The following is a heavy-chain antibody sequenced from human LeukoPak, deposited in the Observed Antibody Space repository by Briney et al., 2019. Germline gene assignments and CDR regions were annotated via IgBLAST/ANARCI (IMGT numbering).Heavy chain of an antibody. Sequence: PSETLSLTCTVSGGSISSYYWSWIRQPPGKGLEWTGYIYYSGSTNYNPSLKSRVTISVDTSKNQFSLKLSSVTAADTAVYYCARGDLDILTGYPSRGGDVWGQGTTVTVSS. CDR2: IYYSGST. J-gene: IGHJ6*02. CDR3: ARGDLDILTGYPSRGGDV. V-gene: IGHV4-59*01. CDR1: GGSISSYY. D-gene: IGHD3-9*01.